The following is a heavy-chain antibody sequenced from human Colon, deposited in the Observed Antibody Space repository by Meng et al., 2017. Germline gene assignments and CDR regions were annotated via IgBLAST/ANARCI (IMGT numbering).Heavy chain of an antibody. D-gene: IGHD2-2*01. CDR3: ARNPVIPDARTFDF. CDR2: IHSSGNT. Sequence: QVQLQESGPGLVKPSQTLSLTCTISNGSINSAYYYWNWIRQPPGKGPEWLGYIHSSGNTYYTPSLKARLAMSLDTSENQFSLRLTSVTAADTAVYYCARNPVIPDARTFDFCGQGALVTVSS. V-gene: IGHV4-30-4*01. CDR1: NGSINSAYYY. J-gene: IGHJ4*02.